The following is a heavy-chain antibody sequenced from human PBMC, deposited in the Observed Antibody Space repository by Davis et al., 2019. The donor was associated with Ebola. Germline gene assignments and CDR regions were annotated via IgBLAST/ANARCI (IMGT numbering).Heavy chain of an antibody. V-gene: IGHV4-59*01. CDR2: IYYSGST. CDR1: GGSISSYY. D-gene: IGHD2-21*01. Sequence: PSETLSLTCTVPGGSISSYYWSWIRQPPGKGLEWMGYIYYSGSTNYNPSLKSRVTISVDPSKNQFSLKLSSVTAADTAVYYCARFAVGKYAAVDYWGQGTLVTVSS. CDR3: ARFAVGKYAAVDY. J-gene: IGHJ4*02.